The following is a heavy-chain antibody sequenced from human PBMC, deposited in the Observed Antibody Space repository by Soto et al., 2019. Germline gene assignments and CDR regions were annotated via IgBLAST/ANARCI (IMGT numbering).Heavy chain of an antibody. CDR2: MNPGSGDT. V-gene: IGHV1-8*01. CDR3: ARMATFGSFNWFDP. Sequence: ASVKVSCKASGYSFTNNDVSWVRQATGQGLEWMGWMNPGSGDTGYAQKFQGRVTMTRDISKATAYLELSSLRSDDTAIYYCARMATFGSFNWFDPWGQGTLVTVSS. CDR1: GYSFTNND. D-gene: IGHD3-16*01. J-gene: IGHJ5*02.